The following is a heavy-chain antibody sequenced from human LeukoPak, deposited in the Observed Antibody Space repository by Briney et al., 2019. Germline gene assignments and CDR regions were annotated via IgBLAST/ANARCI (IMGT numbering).Heavy chain of an antibody. Sequence: GGSLRLSCTASGFTFSDYYMSWIRQTPGKGLEWLSYISTRDNTIQYADSVKGRFTISRDNAKNSLFLQMNSLRAEDTAVYYCARVLRYCSGGNCYSGGLGYMDVWGKGTTVTISS. D-gene: IGHD2-15*01. CDR2: ISTRDNTI. V-gene: IGHV3-11*01. J-gene: IGHJ6*03. CDR1: GFTFSDYY. CDR3: ARVLRYCSGGNCYSGGLGYMDV.